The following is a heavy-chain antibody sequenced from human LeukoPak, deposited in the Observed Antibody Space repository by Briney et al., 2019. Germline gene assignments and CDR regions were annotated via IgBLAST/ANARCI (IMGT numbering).Heavy chain of an antibody. CDR1: GFTFSSYS. V-gene: IGHV3-21*01. J-gene: IGHJ4*02. CDR3: AREFYGGNSYYFDY. CDR2: ISSSRSYT. D-gene: IGHD4-23*01. Sequence: PGGSLRLSCAGSGFTFSSYSMNWVRQAPGTGLEWVSSISSSRSYTYYADSVKGRFTISRDNAKNSLYLQMNSLRAEDTAVYYCAREFYGGNSYYFDYWGQGTLVTVSS.